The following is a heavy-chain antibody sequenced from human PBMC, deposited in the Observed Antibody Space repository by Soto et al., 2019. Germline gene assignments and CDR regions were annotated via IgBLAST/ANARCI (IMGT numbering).Heavy chain of an antibody. CDR2: IYYSGST. Sequence: SETLSLTCTVSGGSISSGGDYWSWIRQQPGKGLEWIGYIYYSGSTYYNPSLKSRVTISVDTSKNQFSLKLSSVTAADTAVYYCARVRGVATILYYYGMDVWGQGTTVTLSS. J-gene: IGHJ6*02. D-gene: IGHD5-12*01. CDR1: GGSISSGGDY. V-gene: IGHV4-31*03. CDR3: ARVRGVATILYYYGMDV.